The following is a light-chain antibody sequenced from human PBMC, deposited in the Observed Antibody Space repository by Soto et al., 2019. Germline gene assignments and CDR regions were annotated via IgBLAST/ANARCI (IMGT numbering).Light chain of an antibody. CDR3: QQYNSYPIT. V-gene: IGKV1-5*03. Sequence: DIQMTQSPSTLSASVGDRVTITCRANQSISSWLAWYQQKPGKAPKVLIYKASSLESGVPSRFSGSGSGTEFTLTISSLQPDDFATYYCQQYNSYPITFGQGTRLDI. J-gene: IGKJ5*01. CDR1: QSISSW. CDR2: KAS.